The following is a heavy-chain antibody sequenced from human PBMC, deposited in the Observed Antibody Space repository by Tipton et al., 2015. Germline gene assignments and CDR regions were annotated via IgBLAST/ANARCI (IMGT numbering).Heavy chain of an antibody. V-gene: IGHV5-51*01. CDR3: ARRVLGVAAAGLALGV. J-gene: IGHJ6*02. Sequence: QLVQSGAEVKKPGDSLKISCQGSGYSFTSYWIAWVRQMPGKGLEWMGIIQPGDSQTRYSPSFQGQVTFSVDKSISTAYLQWSGLKASDSAMYYCARRVLGVAAAGLALGVWGQGTTVTVSS. D-gene: IGHD6-13*01. CDR1: GYSFTSYW. CDR2: IQPGDSQT.